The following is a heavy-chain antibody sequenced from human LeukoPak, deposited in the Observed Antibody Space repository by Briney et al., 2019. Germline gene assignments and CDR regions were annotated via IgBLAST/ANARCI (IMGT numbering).Heavy chain of an antibody. D-gene: IGHD3-9*01. Sequence: PGGSLRLSWAAAGFTVSSNSMSWVRQAPGKGLEWVSVIYSGGSTYYADSVKGRFTISRDNSKNTLYLQMNSLRVEDTAVYYCALGLVTDYWGQGTLVTVSS. CDR3: ALGLVTDY. J-gene: IGHJ4*02. V-gene: IGHV3-66*01. CDR2: IYSGGST. CDR1: GFTVSSNS.